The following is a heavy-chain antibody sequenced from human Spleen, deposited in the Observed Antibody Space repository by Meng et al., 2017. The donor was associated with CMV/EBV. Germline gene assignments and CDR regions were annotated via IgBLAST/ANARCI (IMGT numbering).Heavy chain of an antibody. D-gene: IGHD3-22*01. V-gene: IGHV4-34*01. Sequence: QVQLQQWGAGLLKPSETLSLTCAVYGGSFSGYYWSWIRQPPGKGLEWIGEINHSGSTNYNPSLKSRVTISVDTSKNQFSLKLSSVTAADTAVYYCARLDDSSGYWNSFDYWGQGTLVTVSS. J-gene: IGHJ4*02. CDR1: GGSFSGYY. CDR2: INHSGST. CDR3: ARLDDSSGYWNSFDY.